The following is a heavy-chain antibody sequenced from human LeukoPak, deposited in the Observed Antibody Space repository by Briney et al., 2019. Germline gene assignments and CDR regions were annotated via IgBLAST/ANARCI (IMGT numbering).Heavy chain of an antibody. Sequence: PGGSLRLSCAVSGFIVSKRYMNWVRQAPGKGLEWVSVIYGDDSTYYADSVQGRFTISRDNSKRTLFLQMNSLRAEDTAFYYCAKAELGVDTFFDYWGQGTLVTVSS. D-gene: IGHD3-3*01. V-gene: IGHV3-53*01. CDR1: GFIVSKRY. CDR3: AKAELGVDTFFDY. J-gene: IGHJ4*02. CDR2: IYGDDST.